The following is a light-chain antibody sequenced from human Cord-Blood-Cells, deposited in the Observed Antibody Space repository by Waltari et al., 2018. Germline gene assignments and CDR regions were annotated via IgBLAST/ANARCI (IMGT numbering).Light chain of an antibody. CDR3: SSYAGSNNWV. Sequence: QSALTQPPSASGSPGQSVTISCTGTSSDGGGYNYVSWYKQHPGKAPKLMIYEVSKRPSGVPERFAGSKSGNTASLTVSGLQAEDEADYYCSSYAGSNNWVFGGGTKLTVL. J-gene: IGLJ3*02. CDR1: SSDGGGYNY. CDR2: EVS. V-gene: IGLV2-8*01.